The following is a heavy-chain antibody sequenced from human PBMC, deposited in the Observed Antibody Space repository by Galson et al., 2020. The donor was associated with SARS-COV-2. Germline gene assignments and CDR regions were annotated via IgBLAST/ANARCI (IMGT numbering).Heavy chain of an antibody. Sequence: GESLKISCAATDFTVSSNHMNWVRQAPGDGLEWVSVIYRGGTIEYADSVKGRFTISRDNSRNTLYLQMDRLRAEDTAVYYCVRDRGGDGYGHFDLWGQGTLVTVSS. J-gene: IGHJ4*02. CDR3: VRDRGGDGYGHFDL. CDR2: IYRGGTI. CDR1: DFTVSSNH. V-gene: IGHV3-53*01. D-gene: IGHD5-18*01.